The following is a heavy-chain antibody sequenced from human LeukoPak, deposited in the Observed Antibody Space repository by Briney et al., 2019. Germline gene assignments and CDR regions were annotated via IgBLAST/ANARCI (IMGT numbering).Heavy chain of an antibody. CDR3: AREYSSAYDY. J-gene: IGHJ4*02. V-gene: IGHV6-1*01. CDR1: GDSVSTNSAA. Sequence: SQTLSLTCAISGDSVSTNSAAWNWIRQSPSRGLEWLGRTYYRSKWCYDYALSVKSRITINPDTSKNQFSLHLNSVTPEDTAVYYCAREYSSAYDYWGQGTLVTVSS. D-gene: IGHD6-19*01. CDR2: TYYRSKWCY.